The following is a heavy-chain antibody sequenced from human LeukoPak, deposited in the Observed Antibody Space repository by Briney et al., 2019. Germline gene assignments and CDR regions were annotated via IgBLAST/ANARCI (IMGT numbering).Heavy chain of an antibody. V-gene: IGHV4-34*01. CDR1: GGSFSGYY. CDR3: ARSLKTDEYIWGSSGTHFDY. D-gene: IGHD3-16*01. CDR2: INHSGNT. Sequence: SDTLSLTCAVYGGSFSGYYWSWIRQHPGKGLEWIAEINHSGNTNYNPSLKSRVTISVDTSKNQISLKLRSVTAADTAVYYCARSLKTDEYIWGSSGTHFDYWGQGTLVTVSS. J-gene: IGHJ4*02.